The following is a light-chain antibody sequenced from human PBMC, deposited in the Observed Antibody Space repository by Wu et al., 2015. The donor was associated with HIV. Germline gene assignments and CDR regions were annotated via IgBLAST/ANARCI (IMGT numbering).Light chain of an antibody. CDR2: DAS. J-gene: IGKJ3*01. CDR3: QQGRDWPLT. V-gene: IGKV3-11*01. Sequence: VLTQSPATLSLSPGETATLSCRASQSVGSFLAWYHQRPGQPPKFLIYDASNRAAGVPARFRGSGSGTDFTLTISSLESEDSATYYCQQGRDWPLTLGPGTKVEIK. CDR1: QSVGSF.